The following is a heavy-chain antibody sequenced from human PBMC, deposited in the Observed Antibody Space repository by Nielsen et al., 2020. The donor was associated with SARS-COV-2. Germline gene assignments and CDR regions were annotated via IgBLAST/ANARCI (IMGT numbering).Heavy chain of an antibody. D-gene: IGHD5-18*01. V-gene: IGHV3-33*08. Sequence: GESLKISCAASGFTFSSYWMSWVRQAPGKGLEWVAVIWYDGSNKYYADSVKGRFTISRENAKNSFYLQMNSLRAGDTAVYYCARLPHGYTYGRYYYHGMDVWGQGTTVSVSS. CDR1: GFTFSSYW. J-gene: IGHJ6*02. CDR2: IWYDGSNK. CDR3: ARLPHGYTYGRYYYHGMDV.